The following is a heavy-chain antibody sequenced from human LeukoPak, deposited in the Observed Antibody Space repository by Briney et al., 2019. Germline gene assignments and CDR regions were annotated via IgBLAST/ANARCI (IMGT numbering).Heavy chain of an antibody. D-gene: IGHD6-13*01. CDR2: IYYSGST. Sequence: PSETLSLTCTVSGGSISSSSYYWGWIRQPPGKGLEWIGSIYYSGSTYYNPSLKSRVTISVDTSKNQFSLKLCSVTAADTAVYYCARSAAAGTWVDYWGQGTLVTVSS. CDR1: GGSISSSSYY. V-gene: IGHV4-39*01. J-gene: IGHJ4*02. CDR3: ARSAAAGTWVDY.